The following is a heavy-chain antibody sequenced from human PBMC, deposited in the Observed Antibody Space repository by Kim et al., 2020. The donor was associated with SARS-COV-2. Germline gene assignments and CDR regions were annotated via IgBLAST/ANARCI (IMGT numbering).Heavy chain of an antibody. Sequence: SETLSLTCTVSGGSISSYYWSWIRQPAGKGLEWIGRIYTSGSTNYNPSLKSRVTMSVDTSKNQFSLKLSSVTAADTAVYYCASDPGNSSGWTPEYFQHWGQGTLVTVSS. CDR2: IYTSGST. CDR3: ASDPGNSSGWTPEYFQH. CDR1: GGSISSYY. D-gene: IGHD6-19*01. V-gene: IGHV4-4*07. J-gene: IGHJ1*01.